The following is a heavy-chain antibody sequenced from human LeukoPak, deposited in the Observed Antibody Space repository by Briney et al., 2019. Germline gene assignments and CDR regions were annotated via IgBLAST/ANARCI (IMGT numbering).Heavy chain of an antibody. V-gene: IGHV1-8*01. Sequence: GASVKVSCKASGYTFTSYDINWVRQATGQGLEWMGWMNPNSGNTGYAQKFQGRVTMTRNTSISTAYMELSSLRSEDTAVYYCARGGVLWFGELYGWFDPWGQGTLVTVSS. CDR3: ARGGVLWFGELYGWFDP. D-gene: IGHD3-10*01. J-gene: IGHJ5*02. CDR2: MNPNSGNT. CDR1: GYTFTSYD.